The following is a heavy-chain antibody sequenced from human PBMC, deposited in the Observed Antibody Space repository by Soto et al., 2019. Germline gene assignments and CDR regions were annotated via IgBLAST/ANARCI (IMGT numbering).Heavy chain of an antibody. Sequence: PGGSLRLSCAASGFTFRSYSMNWVRQAPGKGLDWISYISASTTSIYYADSVQGRFTISRDNAKNSLYLQMNSLRAEDTAVYYCARDPDPEMATIRAAFDIWGQGTMVTVSS. CDR3: ARDPDPEMATIRAAFDI. CDR2: ISASTTSI. D-gene: IGHD5-12*01. V-gene: IGHV3-48*04. J-gene: IGHJ3*02. CDR1: GFTFRSYS.